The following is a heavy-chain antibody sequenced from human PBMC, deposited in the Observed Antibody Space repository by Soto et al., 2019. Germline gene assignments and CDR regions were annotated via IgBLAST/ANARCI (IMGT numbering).Heavy chain of an antibody. V-gene: IGHV1-3*01. CDR1: GYSFTSYG. Sequence: QVQLVQSGAEVKKPGASVKVSCKASGYSFTSYGVHWVRQAPGQRLEWMGRINADNGDTEHPQKFQGRVTITRDTSANTAYMELSRLRSEDTAVYYCARDRYNWNYEGYYYGMDVWGQGTTVTVSS. J-gene: IGHJ6*02. CDR2: INADNGDT. D-gene: IGHD1-7*01. CDR3: ARDRYNWNYEGYYYGMDV.